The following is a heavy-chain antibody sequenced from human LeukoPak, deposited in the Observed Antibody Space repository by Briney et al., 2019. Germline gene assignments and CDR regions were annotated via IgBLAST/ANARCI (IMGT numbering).Heavy chain of an antibody. J-gene: IGHJ4*02. CDR1: GFTFSVYW. D-gene: IGHD6-19*01. V-gene: IGHV3-74*01. Sequence: GSLRLSCAASGFTFSVYWMHWVRQVPGKGLVWVSRINNDGTATFFADSVKGRFTISRDNAKNSLYLQMNSLRAKDTALCYCARVSDISVAAYFDYWGQGTLVTVSS. CDR3: ARVSDISVAAYFDY. CDR2: INNDGTAT.